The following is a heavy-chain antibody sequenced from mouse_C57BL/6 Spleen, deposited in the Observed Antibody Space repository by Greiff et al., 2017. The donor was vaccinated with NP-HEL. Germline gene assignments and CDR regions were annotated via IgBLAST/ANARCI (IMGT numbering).Heavy chain of an antibody. CDR3: ARTPKDY. Sequence: VQLQQSGAELVRPGTSVKVSCKASGYAFTNYLIEWVKQRPGQGLEWIGVLNPGSGGTNYNEKFKGKATLTADKSSSTAYMQLSSLTSEDSAVYFCARTPKDYWGQGTTLTVSS. J-gene: IGHJ2*01. CDR1: GYAFTNYL. V-gene: IGHV1-54*01. CDR2: LNPGSGGT.